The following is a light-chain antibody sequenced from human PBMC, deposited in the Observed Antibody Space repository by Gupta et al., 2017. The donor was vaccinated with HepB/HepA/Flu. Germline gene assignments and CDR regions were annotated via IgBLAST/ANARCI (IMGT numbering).Light chain of an antibody. CDR1: QTISTNY. V-gene: IGKV3-20*01. Sequence: EIVLTQSPGTLSLSPGERATVSCRASQTISTNYLAWYQQKPGQAPRLLIYGPSTRATGIPDRFTGSGSGTDFTLSISRREPEDFAVYYCHQDASSMYTFGQGTKLEIK. CDR2: GPS. J-gene: IGKJ2*01. CDR3: HQDASSMYT.